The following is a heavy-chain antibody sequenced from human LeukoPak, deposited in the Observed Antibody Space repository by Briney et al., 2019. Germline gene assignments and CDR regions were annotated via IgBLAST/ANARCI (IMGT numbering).Heavy chain of an antibody. CDR2: IWYDGSRT. CDR1: GFTFSSHG. J-gene: IGHJ5*02. V-gene: IGHV3-33*06. Sequence: GGSLRLSCAASGFTFSSHGMQWVRQAPGKGLEWVALIWYDGSRTNYVVSVMGRFTISRDSSKNTLYLQMDNLRVEDTAVYLCAKDLSYGSLWFDPWGQGTLVTVSS. CDR3: AKDLSYGSLWFDP. D-gene: IGHD3-10*01.